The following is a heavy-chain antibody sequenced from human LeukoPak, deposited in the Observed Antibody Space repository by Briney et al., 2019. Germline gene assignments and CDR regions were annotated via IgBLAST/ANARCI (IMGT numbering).Heavy chain of an antibody. D-gene: IGHD1-1*01. CDR1: GGTFSSYA. CDR3: ARELHVERDDY. Sequence: ASVKVSCKASGGTFSSYAISWVRQAPGQGLERMGIINPSGDSTNYAQKFQGRVTMTRDTSTSTVYMELRSLRSDDTAVYYCARELHVERDDYWGQGTLVTVSS. J-gene: IGHJ4*02. CDR2: INPSGDST. V-gene: IGHV1-46*01.